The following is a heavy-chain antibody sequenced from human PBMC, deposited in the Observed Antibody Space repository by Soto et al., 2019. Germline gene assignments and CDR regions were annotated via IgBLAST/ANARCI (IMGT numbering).Heavy chain of an antibody. V-gene: IGHV1-69*13. CDR1: GGTFSSYA. D-gene: IGHD3-3*01. CDR2: IIPIFGTA. Sequence: SVKVSCKASGGTFSSYAISWVRQAPGQGLEWMGGIIPIFGTANYAQKFQARVTITADESTSTAYMELSSLRSEDTAVYYCARGPTYYDFWSGYFGSDYYYGMDVWGQGTTVTVSS. J-gene: IGHJ6*02. CDR3: ARGPTYYDFWSGYFGSDYYYGMDV.